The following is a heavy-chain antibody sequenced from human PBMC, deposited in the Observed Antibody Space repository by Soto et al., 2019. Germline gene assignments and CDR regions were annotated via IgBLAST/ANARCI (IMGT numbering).Heavy chain of an antibody. Sequence: GASVKVSCKVSGYTLTGSSMQWVRQAPGRGLEWMGGFDPEDGDTVYAQSFQGRVTMTEDSSTDTAYMELNSLTSADTAVYYCAKLPWADYGGIFDPWGQGTLVTVSS. D-gene: IGHD4-17*01. CDR2: FDPEDGDT. CDR3: AKLPWADYGGIFDP. CDR1: GYTLTGSS. V-gene: IGHV1-24*01. J-gene: IGHJ5*02.